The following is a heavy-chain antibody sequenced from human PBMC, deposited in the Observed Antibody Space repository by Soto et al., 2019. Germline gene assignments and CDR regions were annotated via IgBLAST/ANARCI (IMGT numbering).Heavy chain of an antibody. CDR2: ISYDGSNK. CDR1: GFTFSSYA. Sequence: PGGSLRLSCAASGFTFSSYAMHWVRQAPGKGLEWVAVISYDGSNKYYADSVKGRFTISRDNSKNTLYLQMNSLRAEDTAVYYCARVSRTFGGVIAYVPAYFDYWGQGALVTVSS. D-gene: IGHD3-16*02. J-gene: IGHJ4*02. V-gene: IGHV3-30-3*01. CDR3: ARVSRTFGGVIAYVPAYFDY.